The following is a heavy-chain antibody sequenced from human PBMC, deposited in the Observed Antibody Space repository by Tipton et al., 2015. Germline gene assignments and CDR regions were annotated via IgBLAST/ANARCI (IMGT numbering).Heavy chain of an antibody. Sequence: TLSLTCAVYGGSFSGYYWNWIRQPPGKGLEWIGEINHSGSTNYNPSLKSRVTISVDTPKNQFSLKLTSVTAADTAVYYCACQDYDSLTRDYQTVDYWGQGTLVTVSS. CDR2: INHSGST. D-gene: IGHD3-9*01. CDR3: ACQDYDSLTRDYQTVDY. V-gene: IGHV4-34*01. CDR1: GGSFSGYY. J-gene: IGHJ4*02.